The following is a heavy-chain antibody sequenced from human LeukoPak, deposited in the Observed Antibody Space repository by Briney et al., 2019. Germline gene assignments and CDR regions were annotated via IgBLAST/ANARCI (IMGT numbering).Heavy chain of an antibody. CDR1: GFTFGSYA. CDR2: IFGSGGSA. CDR3: AIMHGYYDGTGYWVQ. J-gene: IGHJ1*01. D-gene: IGHD3-22*01. Sequence: GGSLRLSCAASGFTFGSYAMYWVRQAPGKGLEWVSGIFGSGGSAHYADSVKGRFTISRDNSKNTVYLQMNSLRDEDTAVYYCAIMHGYYDGTGYWVQWGQGTLVTVSS. V-gene: IGHV3-23*01.